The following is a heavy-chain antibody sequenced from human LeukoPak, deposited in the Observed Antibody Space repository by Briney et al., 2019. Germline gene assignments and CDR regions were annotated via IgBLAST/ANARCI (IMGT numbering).Heavy chain of an antibody. J-gene: IGHJ4*02. Sequence: GGSLRLSCAASAFTFTSYGMHWVRQAPGRGREGVAVISYGGSNQYYADSVKGRFHLPRDNSKNTLYLQMNSLRAEDTAVYYCSRDLSSSGLDYWGQGTLVTVSS. CDR1: AFTFTSYG. D-gene: IGHD6-19*01. CDR2: ISYGGSNQ. CDR3: SRDLSSSGLDY. V-gene: IGHV3-30*03.